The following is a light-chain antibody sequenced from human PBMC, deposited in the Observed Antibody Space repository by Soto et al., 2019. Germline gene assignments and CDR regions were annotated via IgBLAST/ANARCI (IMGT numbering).Light chain of an antibody. CDR3: CSYAGSSTVV. Sequence: QSALTQPASVSGSPGQSITISCTGTSSDVGSYNLVSWYQQHPGKAPKLMIYEGSKRPSGVSNRFSGPKSGNTASLTISGLQAEDEADYYCCSYAGSSTVVFGGGTKLTVL. CDR1: SSDVGSYNL. CDR2: EGS. J-gene: IGLJ2*01. V-gene: IGLV2-23*01.